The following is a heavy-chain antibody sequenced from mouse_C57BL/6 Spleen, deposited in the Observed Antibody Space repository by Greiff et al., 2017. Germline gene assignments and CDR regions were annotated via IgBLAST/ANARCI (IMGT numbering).Heavy chain of an antibody. CDR2: ISYSGST. J-gene: IGHJ1*03. Sequence: EVKLMESGPGLAKPSQTLSLTCSVTGYSITSDYWNWIRKFPGNKLEYMGYISYSGSTYYNPSLKSRISITRDTSKNQYYLQLNSVTTEDTATYYCARYLTGTEWYFDVWGTGTTVTVSS. V-gene: IGHV3-8*01. CDR3: ARYLTGTEWYFDV. D-gene: IGHD4-1*01. CDR1: GYSITSDY.